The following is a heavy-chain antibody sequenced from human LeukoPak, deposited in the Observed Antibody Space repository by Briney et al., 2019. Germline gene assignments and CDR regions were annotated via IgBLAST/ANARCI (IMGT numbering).Heavy chain of an antibody. CDR1: GGTFSNYA. D-gene: IGHD6-13*01. Sequence: SVKVSCKASGGTFSNYAISWVRQAPGQGLEWMGGTIPIFGTANYAQKLQGRVTITADESTSTAYMELNSLRSEDTAVYYCATAWDSNSWNPGYYSYMDVWGKGTTVIISS. V-gene: IGHV1-69*13. CDR2: TIPIFGTA. J-gene: IGHJ6*03. CDR3: ATAWDSNSWNPGYYSYMDV.